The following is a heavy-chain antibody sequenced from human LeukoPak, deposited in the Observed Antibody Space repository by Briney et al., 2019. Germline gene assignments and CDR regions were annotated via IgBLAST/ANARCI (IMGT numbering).Heavy chain of an antibody. V-gene: IGHV1-2*04. Sequence: ASVKVSCKASGYTFTGYYMHWVRQAPGQGLEWMGWINPNSGGTNYAQKFQGWVTMTRDTSISTAYMELSRLRSDDTAVYYCARDETGTRYGMDVWGQGTTVTVSS. CDR1: GYTFTGYY. D-gene: IGHD1/OR15-1a*01. J-gene: IGHJ6*02. CDR2: INPNSGGT. CDR3: ARDETGTRYGMDV.